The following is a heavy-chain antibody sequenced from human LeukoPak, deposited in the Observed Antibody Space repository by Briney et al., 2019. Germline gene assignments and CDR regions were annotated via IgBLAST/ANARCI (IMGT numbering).Heavy chain of an antibody. CDR2: IYYSGST. CDR3: ASHDTYYYDSSGYKPDAFDI. CDR1: GGSISSYY. D-gene: IGHD3-22*01. J-gene: IGHJ3*02. V-gene: IGHV4-59*08. Sequence: PSETLSLTCTVSGGSISSYYWSWIRQPPGKGLEWIGYIYYSGSTNYNPSLKSRVTISVDTPKNQFSLKLSSVTAADTAVYYCASHDTYYYDSSGYKPDAFDIWGQGTMVTVSS.